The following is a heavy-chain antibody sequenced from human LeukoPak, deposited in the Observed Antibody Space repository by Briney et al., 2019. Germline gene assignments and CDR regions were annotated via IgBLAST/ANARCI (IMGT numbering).Heavy chain of an antibody. J-gene: IGHJ4*02. CDR2: IYPGDSDT. Sequence: GESLKISCKGSGYSFTSYWIGWVRQMPGKGLEWMGVIYPGDSDTRYSPSFQSQVSISADKSISTAYLQWSSLKASDTAMYYCARGSLVRGVIPDYWGQGTLVTVSS. CDR1: GYSFTSYW. CDR3: ARGSLVRGVIPDY. V-gene: IGHV5-51*01. D-gene: IGHD3-10*01.